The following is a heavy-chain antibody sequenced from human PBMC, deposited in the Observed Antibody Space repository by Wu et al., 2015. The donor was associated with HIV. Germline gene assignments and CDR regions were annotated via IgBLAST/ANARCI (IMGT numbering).Heavy chain of an antibody. CDR3: ARCGYSYGWFNWYFDL. CDR1: GGTFSSYA. CDR2: IIPIFGTA. V-gene: IGHV1-69*12. D-gene: IGHD5-18*01. Sequence: QVQLVQSGAEVKKPGSSVKVSCKASGGTFSSYAISWVRQAPGQGLEWMGGIIPIFGTANYAQKFQGRVTITADESTSTAYMELSSLRSEDTAVYYCARCGYSYGWFNWYFDLWGRGTLVTVSS. J-gene: IGHJ2*01.